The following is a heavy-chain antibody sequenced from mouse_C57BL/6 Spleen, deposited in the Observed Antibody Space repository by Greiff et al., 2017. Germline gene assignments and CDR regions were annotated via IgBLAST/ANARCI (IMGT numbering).Heavy chain of an antibody. D-gene: IGHD4-1*01. CDR1: GYTFTSYW. CDR2: IKPSNGGT. V-gene: IGHV1-53*01. CDR3: AMRGVLGRYYYAMDY. Sequence: QVQLQQPGPELVKPGASVKLSCTASGYTFTSYWMYWVKQRPGKGLEWIGNIKPSNGGTNYNEKFKSKATLTVDKSSSTSYMQLSSLTSEDSAVYYCAMRGVLGRYYYAMDYWGQGTSVTVSS. J-gene: IGHJ4*01.